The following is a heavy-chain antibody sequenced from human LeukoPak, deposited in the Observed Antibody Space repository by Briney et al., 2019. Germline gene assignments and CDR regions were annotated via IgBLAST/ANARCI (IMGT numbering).Heavy chain of an antibody. Sequence: PGWSLRLSRIASVFTFSSSRMNWVRPAPGRGLEWVSHISSSSSTIYYADSVKGRFTLSRDNVKNSLFLQMNSLRAEDTAVYYGARDSSAYYQLDYWGQGTLVTVSS. V-gene: IGHV3-48*01. D-gene: IGHD3-22*01. J-gene: IGHJ4*02. CDR1: VFTFSSSR. CDR3: ARDSSAYYQLDY. CDR2: ISSSSSTI.